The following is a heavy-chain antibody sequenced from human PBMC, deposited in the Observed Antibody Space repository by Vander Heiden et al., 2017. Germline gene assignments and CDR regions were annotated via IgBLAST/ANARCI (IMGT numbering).Heavy chain of an antibody. Sequence: EVQLLESGGGLVQPGGSLRLSCAASGFTFSSYAMSWVRQAPGKGLEWVSAISGSGGSTYYADSVKGRFTISRDNSKNTLYLQMNSLRAEDTAVYYCAKVKSTQLASGYRAEKYYYYYYGMDVWGQGTTVTVSS. J-gene: IGHJ6*02. V-gene: IGHV3-23*01. CDR3: AKVKSTQLASGYRAEKYYYYYYGMDV. CDR1: GFTFSSYA. CDR2: ISGSGGST. D-gene: IGHD3-16*02.